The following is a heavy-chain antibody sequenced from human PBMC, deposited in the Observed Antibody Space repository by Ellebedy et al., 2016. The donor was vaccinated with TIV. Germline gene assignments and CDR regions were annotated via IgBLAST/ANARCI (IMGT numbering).Heavy chain of an antibody. J-gene: IGHJ4*02. CDR1: GGSISSYY. CDR2: VYYSGNT. CDR3: ARHTMDWSDFDYFDY. Sequence: SETLSLTCTVSGGSISSYYWSWIRQTPGKGLEWIGSVYYSGNTNYNPSLESRVTISVDTSKNQFSLRLSSVTAADTAVFYCARHTMDWSDFDYFDYWGQGTLVTVSS. D-gene: IGHD1-1*01. V-gene: IGHV4-59*08.